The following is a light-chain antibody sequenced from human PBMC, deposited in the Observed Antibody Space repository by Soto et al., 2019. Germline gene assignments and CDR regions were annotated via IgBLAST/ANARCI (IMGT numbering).Light chain of an antibody. J-gene: IGLJ1*01. Sequence: QSVLTQPASVSGSPGQSVTISCAGTSSDVGGYNFVSWYQHHPGKAPQLMIYDVSSRPSGVSNRFSGSKSGNTVSLTISGLQAEDEADYYCSSYTSSYTYVFGTGTKATVL. CDR3: SSYTSSYTYV. CDR2: DVS. V-gene: IGLV2-14*03. CDR1: SSDVGGYNF.